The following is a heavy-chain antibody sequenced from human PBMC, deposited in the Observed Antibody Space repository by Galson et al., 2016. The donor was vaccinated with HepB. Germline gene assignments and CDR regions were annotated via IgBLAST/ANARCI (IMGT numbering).Heavy chain of an antibody. J-gene: IGHJ4*02. CDR3: AKDLEWEPRWYFDY. CDR2: ISWNSVTV. D-gene: IGHD1-26*01. Sequence: SLRLSCAASGFTFGDYAMHWVRQAPGKGLEWVSVISWNSVTVDYADSVKGRFTISRDNAKNSLYLQINSLRAEDTALYYCAKDLEWEPRWYFDYWGQGTLVTVSS. CDR1: GFTFGDYA. V-gene: IGHV3-9*01.